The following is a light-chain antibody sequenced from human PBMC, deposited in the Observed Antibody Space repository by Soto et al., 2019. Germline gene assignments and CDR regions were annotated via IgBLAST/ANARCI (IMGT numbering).Light chain of an antibody. Sequence: DIQLSQTPSTFFSSVLEEVTITCLASQTISRWLAWYQQKPGRAPKLLIYDASTLESGVPSRFSGSGSETEFTLTISRLQPDDFATYFCHSRAFGQGTRLEIK. CDR3: HSRA. CDR1: QTISRW. CDR2: DAS. J-gene: IGKJ5*01. V-gene: IGKV1-5*01.